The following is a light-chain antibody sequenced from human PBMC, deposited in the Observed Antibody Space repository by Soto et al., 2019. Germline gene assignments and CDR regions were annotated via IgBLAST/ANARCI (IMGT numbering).Light chain of an antibody. CDR2: DVS. CDR1: SSDVGDYHY. CDR3: SSYTTSSTVL. Sequence: QSVLTQPASVSGSPGQSITIPCTGTSSDVGDYHYVSWYQQHPGKAPKLMSYDVSYRPSGVSNRFAGSKSGDTASLTISGLQAEDEADYYCSSYTTSSTVLFGGGTKLTVL. V-gene: IGLV2-14*03. J-gene: IGLJ2*01.